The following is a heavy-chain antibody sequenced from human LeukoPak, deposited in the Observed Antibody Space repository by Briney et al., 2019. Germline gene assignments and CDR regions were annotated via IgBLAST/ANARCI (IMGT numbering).Heavy chain of an antibody. CDR3: ARDSVYCSTTSCFNYYSGMDV. CDR1: GFTFSSYG. D-gene: IGHD2-2*01. V-gene: IGHV3-33*08. Sequence: PGRSLRLSCAASGFTFSSYGMHWVRQAPGKGLEWVAVIWFDGSNKYSADSVKGRFTISRDNSKNTLYLQMNSLRAEDTAVYYCARDSVYCSTTSCFNYYSGMDVWGQGTTVTVSS. CDR2: IWFDGSNK. J-gene: IGHJ6*02.